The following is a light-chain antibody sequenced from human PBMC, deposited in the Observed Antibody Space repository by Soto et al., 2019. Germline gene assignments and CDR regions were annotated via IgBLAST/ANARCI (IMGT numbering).Light chain of an antibody. CDR3: QQRYSWPPT. J-gene: IGKJ1*01. CDR2: DAS. Sequence: EIVLTQSPATLSLSPGERATLSCRASQTVSSYLAWYQQKPGQAPRLLIYDASNRATGIPARFSGSGSGTDFTLTISSLAPEDFAVYFCQQRYSWPPTFGQGTKVDIK. CDR1: QTVSSY. V-gene: IGKV3-11*01.